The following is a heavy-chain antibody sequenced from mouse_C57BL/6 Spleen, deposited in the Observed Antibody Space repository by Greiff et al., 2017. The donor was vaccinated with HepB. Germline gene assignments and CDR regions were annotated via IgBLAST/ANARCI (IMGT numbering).Heavy chain of an antibody. CDR3: ARAGYYGSDYFDY. CDR1: GYAFSSYW. D-gene: IGHD1-1*01. Sequence: QVQLKQSGAELVKPGASVKISCKASGYAFSSYWMNWVKQRPGKGLEWIGQIYPGDGDTNYNGKFKGKATLTAAKSSSTAYMQLSSLTSEDSAVYVCARAGYYGSDYFDYWGQGTTLTVSS. V-gene: IGHV1-80*01. J-gene: IGHJ2*01. CDR2: IYPGDGDT.